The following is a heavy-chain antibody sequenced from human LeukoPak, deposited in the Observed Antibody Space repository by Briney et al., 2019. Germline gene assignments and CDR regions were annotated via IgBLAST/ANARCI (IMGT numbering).Heavy chain of an antibody. CDR1: GFTFSSYG. V-gene: IGHV3-23*01. CDR2: ISGSGGST. D-gene: IGHD6-19*01. Sequence: GGSLRLSCAASGFTFSSYGMSWVRQAPGRGLEWVSAISGSGGSTYYADSVKGRFTISRDNSKNTLYLQMNSLRAEDTAVYYCAKEGSGTRAFDYWGQGTLVSVSS. CDR3: AKEGSGTRAFDY. J-gene: IGHJ4*02.